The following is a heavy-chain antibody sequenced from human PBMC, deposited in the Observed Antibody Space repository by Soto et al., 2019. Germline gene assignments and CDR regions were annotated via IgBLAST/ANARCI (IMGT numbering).Heavy chain of an antibody. CDR3: AKELGGEAFDI. V-gene: IGHV3-23*01. CDR2: ISSSGDSP. D-gene: IGHD3-10*01. CDR1: GFTFSNYA. Sequence: GGSLRLSCAASGFTFSNYAMSWVRQAPGKGLEWVSAISSSGDSPYYADSVKGRFTVSRDNSKNTLYLQMNSLRVEDTAIYYCAKELGGEAFDIWGQGTMVTVSS. J-gene: IGHJ3*02.